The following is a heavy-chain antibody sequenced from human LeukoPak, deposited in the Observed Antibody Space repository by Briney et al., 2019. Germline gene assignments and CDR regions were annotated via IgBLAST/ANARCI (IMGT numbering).Heavy chain of an antibody. J-gene: IGHJ4*02. D-gene: IGHD3-22*01. CDR2: IYPGDSDT. CDR3: ARLVDYDSSGYYLDY. V-gene: IGHV5-51*01. Sequence: KTGASLQISCKGSGSIFTSYWIGWVRPVPGKGLEWMGIIYPGDSDTRYSPSFQGQVTISADKSISTAYLQWSSLKASDTAMYYCARLVDYDSSGYYLDYWGQGTLVTVSS. CDR1: GSIFTSYW.